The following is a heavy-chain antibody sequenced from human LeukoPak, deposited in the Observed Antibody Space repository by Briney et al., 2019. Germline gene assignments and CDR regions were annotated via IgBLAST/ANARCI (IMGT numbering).Heavy chain of an antibody. CDR1: GFIFSSYS. V-gene: IGHV3-48*02. CDR3: ARDSFASYDY. Sequence: GGSLRLSCAASGFIFSSYSMNWVRQAPGKGLEWVSYISRSTNTIYYADSVKGRFTISRDNAKNSLYLQMHSLRDEDTAVYYCARDSFASYDYWGQGTLVTVSS. CDR2: ISRSTNTI. D-gene: IGHD2-2*01. J-gene: IGHJ4*02.